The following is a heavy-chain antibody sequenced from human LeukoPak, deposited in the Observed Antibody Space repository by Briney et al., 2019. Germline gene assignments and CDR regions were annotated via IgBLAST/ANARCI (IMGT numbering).Heavy chain of an antibody. D-gene: IGHD1-26*01. V-gene: IGHV1-2*02. Sequence: ASVKVSCKASGYTFTGYYMHWVRQAPGQGLEWMGWINPNSGGTNYAQKFQGRVTMTRDTSISTAYMELSRLRSDDTAVYYCARDRVGPVGATLLYYFDYWGQGTLVTVSS. J-gene: IGHJ4*02. CDR1: GYTFTGYY. CDR2: INPNSGGT. CDR3: ARDRVGPVGATLLYYFDY.